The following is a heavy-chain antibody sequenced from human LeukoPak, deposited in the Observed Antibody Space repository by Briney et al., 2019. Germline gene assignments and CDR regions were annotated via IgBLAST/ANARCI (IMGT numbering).Heavy chain of an antibody. CDR2: IWYDGSNS. J-gene: IGHJ6*02. V-gene: IGHV3-33*01. CDR1: VFTFSSYG. Sequence: GRSLRLSCAASVFTFSSYGMHWVRQAPGKGLEWLAVIWYDGSNSYYADSVKGQFTISRDNSKNTLYLQMNSLRAEDTAVYYRARTNSRSSNYYYGMDVWGQGTTVTVSS. D-gene: IGHD6-6*01. CDR3: ARTNSRSSNYYYGMDV.